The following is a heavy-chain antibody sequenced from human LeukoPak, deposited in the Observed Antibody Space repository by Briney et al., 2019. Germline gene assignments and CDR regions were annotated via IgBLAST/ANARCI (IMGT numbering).Heavy chain of an antibody. D-gene: IGHD6-13*01. CDR1: GFTFSSYW. V-gene: IGHV3-7*01. J-gene: IGHJ4*02. CDR3: ARIHYSSSWYGTDLYYFDY. Sequence: PGGSLRLSCAASGFTFSSYWMSWVRQAPGKGLEWVASIRQDGSEKYYVDSVKGRFTISRDNAKNSLYLQMNSLRAEDTAVYYCARIHYSSSWYGTDLYYFDYWGQGTLVTVSS. CDR2: IRQDGSEK.